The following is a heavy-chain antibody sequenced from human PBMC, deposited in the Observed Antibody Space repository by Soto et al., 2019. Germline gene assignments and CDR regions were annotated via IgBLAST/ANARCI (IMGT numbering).Heavy chain of an antibody. J-gene: IGHJ4*02. D-gene: IGHD5-18*01. Sequence: PGGSLRLSCAASGLTFNSYAMSWVRQAPGKGLEWVSAISGSGGSTYYADSVKGRFTISRDNSKNTLYLQMNSLRAEDTAVYYCAKDQDDRTRLWCFDHWGQGALVTVFS. V-gene: IGHV3-23*01. CDR1: GLTFNSYA. CDR3: AKDQDDRTRLWCFDH. CDR2: ISGSGGST.